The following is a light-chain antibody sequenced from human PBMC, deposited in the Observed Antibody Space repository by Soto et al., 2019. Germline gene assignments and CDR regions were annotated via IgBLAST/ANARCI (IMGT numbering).Light chain of an antibody. V-gene: IGKV3-15*01. CDR1: QSVGSN. CDR3: QQYNNWPYT. CDR2: GAS. Sequence: EIVMTQSPVTLSVSPGERATLSCRASQSVGSNLAWYQQKPGQAPRLLIYGASTRATGIPARFSGSGSGTEFTLTISSLQSEDFAIYHCQQYNNWPYTFGQGTKLEIK. J-gene: IGKJ2*01.